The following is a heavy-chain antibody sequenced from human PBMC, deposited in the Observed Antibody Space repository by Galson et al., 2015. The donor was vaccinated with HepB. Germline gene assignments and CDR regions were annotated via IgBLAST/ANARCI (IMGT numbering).Heavy chain of an antibody. D-gene: IGHD3-10*01. J-gene: IGHJ3*02. CDR3: ARTSMVRGLVGDAFDT. V-gene: IGHV5-51*01. CDR2: IYPGDSDT. CDR1: GYSFTSYW. Sequence: QSGAEVTKPGESLKISCKGSGYSFTSYWIGWVRQMPGKGLEWMGIIYPGDSDTRYSPSFQGQVTISADKSISTAYLQWSSLKASDTAMYYCARTSMVRGLVGDAFDTWGQGTMVTVSS.